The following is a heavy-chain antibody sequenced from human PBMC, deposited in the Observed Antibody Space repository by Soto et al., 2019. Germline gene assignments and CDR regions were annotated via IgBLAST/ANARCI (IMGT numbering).Heavy chain of an antibody. V-gene: IGHV3-23*01. CDR2: ISGSGGSA. CDR3: VRARSTDSRPDY. J-gene: IGHJ4*02. Sequence: LRLSCAASEFTFSSYAMSWVRQAPGKGLEWVSSISGSGGSAYHADSVKGRFSISRDNAKNSLFLQLDSLRAEDTAVYFCVRARSTDSRPDYWGQGTLVTVSS. CDR1: EFTFSSYA. D-gene: IGHD3-22*01.